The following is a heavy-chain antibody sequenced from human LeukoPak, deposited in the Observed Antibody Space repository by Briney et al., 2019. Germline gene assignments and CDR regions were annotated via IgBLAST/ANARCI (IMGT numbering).Heavy chain of an antibody. Sequence: SVKVSCKASGGTFSSYAISWVRQAPGQGLEWMGRIIPILGIANYAQKFQGRVTITADKSTSTAYMELSSLRSEDTAVYYCADLYGGNPNWFDPWGQGTLVTVSS. J-gene: IGHJ5*02. CDR3: ADLYGGNPNWFDP. CDR2: IIPILGIA. CDR1: GGTFSSYA. D-gene: IGHD4-23*01. V-gene: IGHV1-69*04.